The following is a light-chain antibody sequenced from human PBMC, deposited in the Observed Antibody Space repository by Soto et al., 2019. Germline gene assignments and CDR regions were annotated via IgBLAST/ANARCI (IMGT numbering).Light chain of an antibody. CDR1: QSVSSNY. V-gene: IGKV3-20*01. J-gene: IGKJ2*01. CDR2: GGS. CDR3: QHYGGSPPNT. Sequence: EIVLTQSPGTLSLSPGERATLSCRASQSVSSNYLAWYQQKPGQAPRLLIYGGSSRATGIPDRFSGSGSGPDFTLTISRLEPEDFAVYYCQHYGGSPPNTFGKGTKLETK.